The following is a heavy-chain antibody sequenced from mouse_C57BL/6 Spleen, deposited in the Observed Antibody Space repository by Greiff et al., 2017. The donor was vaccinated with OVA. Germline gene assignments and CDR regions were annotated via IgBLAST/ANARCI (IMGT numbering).Heavy chain of an antibody. V-gene: IGHV14-1*01. D-gene: IGHD2-5*01. Sequence: EVQLQASWAELVRPGASVKLSCTASGFNFKDYYMHWVKQRPEQGLEWIGRIDPEDGDTEYAPKFQGKATMTADTSSNTAYLKISSLTSEDTAVYYCTTRDSNYPYYYAMDYWGQGTSVTVSS. CDR2: IDPEDGDT. J-gene: IGHJ4*01. CDR1: GFNFKDYY. CDR3: TTRDSNYPYYYAMDY.